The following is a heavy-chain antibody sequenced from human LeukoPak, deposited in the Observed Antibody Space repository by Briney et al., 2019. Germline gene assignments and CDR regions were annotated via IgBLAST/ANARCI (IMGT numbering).Heavy chain of an antibody. J-gene: IGHJ4*02. CDR2: ISSRGST. D-gene: IGHD3-16*01. CDR1: GDSFSSYR. CDR3: ARVGRGDHTWGGYYGDH. Sequence: SETLSLTCTVSGDSFSSYRWSWLRQPPGKGLEWIGYISSRGSTSYNPSLKSRVTISVDTSKTQFSLKLSSVTAADTAVYYCARVGRGDHTWGGYYGDHWGQGTLVSVSS. V-gene: IGHV4-59*01.